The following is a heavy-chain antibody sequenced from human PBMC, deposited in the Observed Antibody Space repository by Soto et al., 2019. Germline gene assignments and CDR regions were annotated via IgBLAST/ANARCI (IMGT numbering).Heavy chain of an antibody. CDR2: INHSGST. D-gene: IGHD6-6*01. V-gene: IGHV4-34*01. Sequence: QVQLQQWGAGLLKPSETLSLTCAVYGGSFSGYYWSWIRQPPGKGLEWIGEINHSGSTNYNPSLRRRVTISVDTSKNQFSLKLSSVTAADTAVYYCARGKRSIAAGVLDGDYYGMDVWGQGTTVTVSS. J-gene: IGHJ6*02. CDR3: ARGKRSIAAGVLDGDYYGMDV. CDR1: GGSFSGYY.